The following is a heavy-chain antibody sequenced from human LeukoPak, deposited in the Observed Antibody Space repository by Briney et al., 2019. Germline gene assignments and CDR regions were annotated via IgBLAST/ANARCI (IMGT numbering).Heavy chain of an antibody. CDR1: GGIFANYA. V-gene: IGHV1-69*01. CDR3: AKGHDDFRQFDF. J-gene: IGHJ4*02. CDR2: IIPIFGTG. Sequence: SVKVSCKASGGIFANYAISWVRKAPGQGLEWMGGIIPIFGTGHSAQKFQGRLTITADESTRTSYMELSSLRSEDTAVYYCAKGHDDFRQFDFWGPGTLVIVSS. D-gene: IGHD3-3*01.